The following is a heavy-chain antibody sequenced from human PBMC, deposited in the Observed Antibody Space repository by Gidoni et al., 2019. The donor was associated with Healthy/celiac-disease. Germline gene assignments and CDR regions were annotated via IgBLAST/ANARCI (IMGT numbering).Heavy chain of an antibody. Sequence: QLQLQESGPGLVKPSVTLSLTCTVSGGSFSRYYWSWIRQPPGKGLEWIGYIYHSGSTNYNPSRKSRVTISVDTSKNQFSLKLSSVTAADTAVYDCARQLDDSSGYSVAVDIWGQGTMVTVSS. CDR3: ARQLDDSSGYSVAVDI. V-gene: IGHV4-59*08. J-gene: IGHJ3*02. D-gene: IGHD3-22*01. CDR2: IYHSGST. CDR1: GGSFSRYY.